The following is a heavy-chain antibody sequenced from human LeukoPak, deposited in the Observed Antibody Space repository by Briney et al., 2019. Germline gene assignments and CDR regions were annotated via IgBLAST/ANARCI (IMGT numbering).Heavy chain of an antibody. V-gene: IGHV5-10-1*01. CDR1: GSSFTSYW. J-gene: IGHJ4*02. D-gene: IGHD6-19*01. Sequence: GESLKISCKGSGSSFTSYWISWVRQMPGKGLEWMGRMDPSDSYTNYSPSFQGHVTISADKSISTAYLQWSSLKASDTAMYYCAIRGSSGPNGNDYWGQGTLVTVSS. CDR3: AIRGSSGPNGNDY. CDR2: MDPSDSYT.